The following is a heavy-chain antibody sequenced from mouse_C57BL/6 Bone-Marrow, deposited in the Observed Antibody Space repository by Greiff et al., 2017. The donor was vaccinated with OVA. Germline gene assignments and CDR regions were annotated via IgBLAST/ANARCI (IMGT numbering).Heavy chain of an antibody. Sequence: DVQLQESGPELVKPGASVKIPCKASGYTFTDYNMDWVKQSHGKSLEWIGDINPNNGGTIYNQKFKGKATLTVDKSSSTAYMELRSLTSEDTAVYYCARSRGYDRGYYAMDYWGQGTSVTVSS. CDR2: INPNNGGT. CDR3: ARSRGYDRGYYAMDY. D-gene: IGHD2-2*01. J-gene: IGHJ4*01. V-gene: IGHV1-18*01. CDR1: GYTFTDYN.